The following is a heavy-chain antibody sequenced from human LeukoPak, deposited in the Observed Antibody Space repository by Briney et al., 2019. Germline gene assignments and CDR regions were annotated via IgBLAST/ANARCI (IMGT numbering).Heavy chain of an antibody. CDR2: MSFDGSDE. CDR3: AKDHDSYLDY. V-gene: IGHV3-30*18. D-gene: IGHD3-16*02. Sequence: GGSLRLSCAASGFTFSSYGMHWVRQAPGKGLEWVALMSFDGSDENYADSVKGRFTIFRDNSKNTLYLQMNSLRAGDTALYYCAKDHDSYLDYWGQGTLVTVSS. J-gene: IGHJ4*02. CDR1: GFTFSSYG.